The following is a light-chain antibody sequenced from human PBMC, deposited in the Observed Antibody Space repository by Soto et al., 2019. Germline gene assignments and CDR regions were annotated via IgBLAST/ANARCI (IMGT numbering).Light chain of an antibody. V-gene: IGKV3-15*01. J-gene: IGKJ5*01. CDR3: QQYNNWPPIT. Sequence: IIMTQSPSTVSVSAGERATRSCPASQSVSSNLAWYQQKPGQAPRLLIYDASTRATGIPARFSGSGSETEFTLTISSLQSEDFAVYYCQQYNNWPPITFAQGTRLEIK. CDR2: DAS. CDR1: QSVSSN.